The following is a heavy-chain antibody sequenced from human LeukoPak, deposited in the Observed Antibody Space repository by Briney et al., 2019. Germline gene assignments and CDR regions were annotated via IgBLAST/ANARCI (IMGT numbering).Heavy chain of an antibody. D-gene: IGHD6-13*01. J-gene: IGHJ4*02. CDR2: MNPNSGNT. CDR3: ARGRDTAAAEGSLGY. V-gene: IGHV1-8*01. Sequence: ASVRVSCKAPGYTFTSYDISWVRQATGQGLEWMGWMNPNSGNTGYAQKFQGRVTMTRNTSISTAYMELSSLRSEDTAVYYCARGRDTAAAEGSLGYWGQGTLVTVSS. CDR1: GYTFTSYD.